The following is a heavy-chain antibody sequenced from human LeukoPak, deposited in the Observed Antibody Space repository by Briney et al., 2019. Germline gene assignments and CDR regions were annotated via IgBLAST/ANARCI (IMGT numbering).Heavy chain of an antibody. J-gene: IGHJ5*02. Sequence: PSETLSLTCTVSGGSISSGGYYWTWMRQPAGKGLEWIGRIYTSGSTNYNPSLKSRVTISVDTSKNQFSLKLSSVTAADTAVYYCARVRYYDILTGPNWFDPWGQGTLVTVSS. V-gene: IGHV4-61*02. CDR1: GGSISSGGYY. CDR2: IYTSGST. D-gene: IGHD3-9*01. CDR3: ARVRYYDILTGPNWFDP.